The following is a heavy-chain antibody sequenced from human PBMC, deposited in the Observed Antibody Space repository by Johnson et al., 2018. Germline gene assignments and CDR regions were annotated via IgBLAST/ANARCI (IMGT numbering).Heavy chain of an antibody. D-gene: IGHD6-13*01. V-gene: IGHV3-30*18. CDR1: GFPFSVYG. CDR3: AKASSSWSYHYYMDV. J-gene: IGHJ6*03. Sequence: VQLVESGGGVVQPGRSLRLSCAASGFPFSVYGMHWVRQAPGKGLEWVALISYDGSNEYYADSVKGRFTVSRDNSKNTLYLQMNSRRAEDTAVYYCAKASSSWSYHYYMDVWGKGTTVTVSS. CDR2: ISYDGSNE.